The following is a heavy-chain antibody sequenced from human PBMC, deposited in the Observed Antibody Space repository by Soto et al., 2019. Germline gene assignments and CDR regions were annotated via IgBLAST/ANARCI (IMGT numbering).Heavy chain of an antibody. CDR2: ISYDGSNK. J-gene: IGHJ5*02. Sequence: QVQLVESGGGVVQPGRSLRLSCAASGFTFSSYGMHWVRQAPGKGLEWVAVISYDGSNKYYADSVKGRFTISRDNSKNTLYLHMNSLRAEDTAVYYCAKVDHWGQGTLVTVSS. V-gene: IGHV3-30*18. CDR1: GFTFSSYG. CDR3: AKVDH.